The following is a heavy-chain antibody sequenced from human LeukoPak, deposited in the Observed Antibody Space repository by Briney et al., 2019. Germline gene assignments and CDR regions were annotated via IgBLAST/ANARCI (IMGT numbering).Heavy chain of an antibody. V-gene: IGHV3-21*01. CDR1: GFTFSSYS. Sequence: PGGSLRLSCAASGFTFSSYSMNWVRQAPGKGLEWVSSISSSSSYIYYADSVKGRFTISRDNAKNSLYLQMNSLRAEDTAVYYCARGGVIGGEEFGYWGQGTLVTVSS. J-gene: IGHJ4*02. CDR3: ARGGVIGGEEFGY. CDR2: ISSSSSYI. D-gene: IGHD3-16*02.